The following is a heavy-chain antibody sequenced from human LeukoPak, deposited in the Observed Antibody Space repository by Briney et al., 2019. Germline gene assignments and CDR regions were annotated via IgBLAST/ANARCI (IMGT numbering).Heavy chain of an antibody. D-gene: IGHD5-24*01. V-gene: IGHV1-69*13. CDR3: ARDGGGYNFDY. CDR2: IIPIFGTA. J-gene: IGHJ4*02. Sequence: GASVKVSCKASGGTFSSYAISWVRQAPGQGLERMGGIIPIFGTANYAQKFQGRVTITADESTSTAYMELSSLRSEDTAVYYCARDGGGYNFDYWGQGTLVTVSS. CDR1: GGTFSSYA.